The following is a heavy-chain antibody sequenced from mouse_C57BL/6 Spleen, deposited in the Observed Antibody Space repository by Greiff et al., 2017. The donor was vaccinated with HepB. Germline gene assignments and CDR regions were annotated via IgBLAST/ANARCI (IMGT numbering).Heavy chain of an antibody. CDR2: IWSDGST. D-gene: IGHD1-1*01. CDR3: ARHGYYGPGYAMDY. V-gene: IGHV2-6-1*01. CDR1: GFSLTSYG. J-gene: IGHJ4*01. Sequence: VKLMESGPGLVAPSQSLSITCTVSGFSLTSYGVHWVRQPPGKGLEWLVVIWSDGSTNYNSALKSRLSISKDNSKSQVFLKMNSLQTDDTAMYYCARHGYYGPGYAMDYWGQGTSVTVSS.